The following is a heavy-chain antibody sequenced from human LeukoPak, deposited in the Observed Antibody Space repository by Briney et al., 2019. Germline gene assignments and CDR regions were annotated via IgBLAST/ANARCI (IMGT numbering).Heavy chain of an antibody. CDR1: GFILRSHA. CDR3: ARGRVAVAGETFDT. D-gene: IGHD6-19*01. CDR2: ISDNGGST. V-gene: IGHV3-64*04. J-gene: IGHJ3*02. Sequence: GGSLRLSCSASGFILRSHAMHWVRQAPGKGLEYVSRISDNGGSTYYADSVKGRFTIPRDNSKNTLHLQMNSLRAEDTAVYYCARGRVAVAGETFDTWGQGTRVTVSS.